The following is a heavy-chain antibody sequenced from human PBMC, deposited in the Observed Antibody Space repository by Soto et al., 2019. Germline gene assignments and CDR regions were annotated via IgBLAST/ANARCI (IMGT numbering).Heavy chain of an antibody. CDR1: GGTFSSYA. CDR2: IIPMFGTA. V-gene: IGHV1-69*12. D-gene: IGHD3-22*01. CDR3: AREVGSSGYYGGYFQH. Sequence: QVQLVQSGAEVKKPGSSVKVSCNASGGTFSSYAISWVRQAPGQGLEWMGGIIPMFGTANYAQKFQGRVTITADESTSTAYMELSSLRSEDTAVYYCAREVGSSGYYGGYFQHWGQGTLVTVSS. J-gene: IGHJ1*01.